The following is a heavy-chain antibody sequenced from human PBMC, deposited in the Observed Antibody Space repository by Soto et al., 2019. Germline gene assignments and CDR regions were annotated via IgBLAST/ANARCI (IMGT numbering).Heavy chain of an antibody. D-gene: IGHD3-16*01. CDR2: IYWDDDE. V-gene: IGHV2-5*02. Sequence: QINLKESGPTLVNPTQTLTLTCSFSGFSLTTAGVGVGWVRQSPGEALEWLALIYWDDDERYSPSLKTRLTITKDTSKNQVVLQMTNMAPVDTATYYCAHSRNLITEDAQVGDFDYWGQGTLVTVSS. J-gene: IGHJ4*02. CDR1: GFSLTTAGVG. CDR3: AHSRNLITEDAQVGDFDY.